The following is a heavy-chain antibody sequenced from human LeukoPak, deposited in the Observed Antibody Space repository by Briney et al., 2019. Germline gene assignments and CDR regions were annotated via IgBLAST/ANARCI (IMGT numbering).Heavy chain of an antibody. CDR2: VSTTGADT. Sequence: GGSLRLSCAASGFTFSSYGMSWVRQAPGKGLEWVSTVSTTGADTFYADSFKGRFTISRDNSKNTLYLQMNSLRAEDTAVYYCAKPPGYSSSWYSDYWGQGTLVTVSS. D-gene: IGHD6-13*01. V-gene: IGHV3-23*01. CDR3: AKPPGYSSSWYSDY. J-gene: IGHJ4*02. CDR1: GFTFSSYG.